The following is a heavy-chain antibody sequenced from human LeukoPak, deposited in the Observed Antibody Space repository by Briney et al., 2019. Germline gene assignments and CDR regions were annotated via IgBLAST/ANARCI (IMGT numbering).Heavy chain of an antibody. CDR2: IYSDGST. CDR1: GFTFGDFA. Sequence: GGSLRLSCTTSGFTFGDFAMSWVRQAPGKGLKWVSTIYSDGSTYYADSVKGRFVISRDSSKNTVFLQMNSLRVEDTAVYYCARWGTSDAFDIWGQGTMVSVSS. V-gene: IGHV3-66*01. J-gene: IGHJ3*02. D-gene: IGHD3-16*01. CDR3: ARWGTSDAFDI.